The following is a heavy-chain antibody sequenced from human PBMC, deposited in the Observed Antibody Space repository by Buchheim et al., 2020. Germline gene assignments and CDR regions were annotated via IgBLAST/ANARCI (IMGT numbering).Heavy chain of an antibody. CDR3: ARPYGSGIFGQFYGMDV. J-gene: IGHJ6*02. D-gene: IGHD3-10*01. V-gene: IGHV3-74*01. CDR1: GFTFSSYW. Sequence: EVQLVESGGGLVQPGGSLRLSCAASGFTFSSYWMHWVRQAPGKGLVWVSRINSDGSSTSYADSVKGRFTISRDNAENTLYLQMNSLRAEDTAVYYCARPYGSGIFGQFYGMDVWGQGTT. CDR2: INSDGSST.